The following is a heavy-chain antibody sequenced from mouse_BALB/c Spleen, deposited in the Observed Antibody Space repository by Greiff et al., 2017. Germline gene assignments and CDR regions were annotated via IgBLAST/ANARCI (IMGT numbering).Heavy chain of an antibody. CDR2: ISSGSSTI. CDR1: GFTFSSFG. D-gene: IGHD1-1*02. J-gene: IGHJ4*01. V-gene: IGHV5-17*02. Sequence: EVQGVESGGGLVQPGGSRKLSCAASGFTFSSFGMHWVRQAPEKGLEWVAYISSGSSTIYYADTVKGRFTISRDNPKNTLFLQMTSLRSEDTAMYYCAREGGYAMDYWGQGTSVTVSS. CDR3: AREGGYAMDY.